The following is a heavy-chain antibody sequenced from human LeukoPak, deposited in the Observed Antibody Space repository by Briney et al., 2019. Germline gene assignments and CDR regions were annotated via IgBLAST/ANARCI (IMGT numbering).Heavy chain of an antibody. CDR1: GFTFSSYG. J-gene: IGHJ4*02. V-gene: IGHV3-23*01. D-gene: IGHD2-21*01. CDR3: AKAPVTSCRGAYCYPFDS. Sequence: PGGTLRLSCAAPGFTFSSYGMSWVRQAPGKGLEWVSAISGSGGSTYYADSVKGRFTISRDNSKNTLYLQMNSLRAEDAAVYFCAKAPVTSCRGAYCYPFDSWGQGTLVTVSA. CDR2: ISGSGGST.